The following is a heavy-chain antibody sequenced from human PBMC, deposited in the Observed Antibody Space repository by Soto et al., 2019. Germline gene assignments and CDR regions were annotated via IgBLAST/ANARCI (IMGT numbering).Heavy chain of an antibody. CDR1: GGSISSGDYY. V-gene: IGHV4-30-4*01. J-gene: IGHJ4*02. D-gene: IGHD3-22*01. CDR3: ARVAGNYCDRATSYFDY. CDR2: IYYSGST. Sequence: PSETLSLTCTVSGGSISSGDYYWSWIRQPPGKGLEWIGYIYYSGSTYYNPSLKSRVTISVDTSKNQFSLKLSSVTAADTAVYYCARVAGNYCDRATSYFDYWGQGTLVTVSS.